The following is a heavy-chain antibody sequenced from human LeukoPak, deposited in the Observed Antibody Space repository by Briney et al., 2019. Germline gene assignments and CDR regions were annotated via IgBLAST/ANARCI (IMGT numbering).Heavy chain of an antibody. CDR3: ATESSLTT. D-gene: IGHD4-11*01. CDR2: ISYDGGFT. V-gene: IGHV3-30*04. CDR1: GFTLSDYA. Sequence: PGGSLILSCVASGFTLSDYAMDWVRPAPGKGLEWVGDISYDGGFTNSAASVRDRFTISRDNSKNTLYLHMNSLRPEDTAVYYCATESSLTTWGQGTLVTVSS. J-gene: IGHJ4*02.